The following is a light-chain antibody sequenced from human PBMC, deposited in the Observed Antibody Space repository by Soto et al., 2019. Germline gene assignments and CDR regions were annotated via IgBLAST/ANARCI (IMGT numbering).Light chain of an antibody. V-gene: IGLV2-14*03. CDR2: DVS. Sequence: QSALTQPASVSGSPGQSIALSCTGSSSDVGGYKYVSWYQQHPGKAPKLMIYDVSNRPSGVSDRFSGSKSGNTASLTISGLQSEDEADYYCSSYTSSNSYVFGTGTKVTVL. CDR3: SSYTSSNSYV. CDR1: SSDVGGYKY. J-gene: IGLJ1*01.